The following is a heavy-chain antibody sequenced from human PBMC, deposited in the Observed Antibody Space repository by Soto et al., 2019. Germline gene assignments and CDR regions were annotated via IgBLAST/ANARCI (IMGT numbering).Heavy chain of an antibody. V-gene: IGHV1-69*13. CDR1: GGTFSSYA. CDR2: IIPIFGTA. Sequence: SVKVSCKASGGTFSSYAISWVRQAPGQGLEWMGGIIPIFGTANYAQKFQGRVTITADESTSTAYMELSSLRSEDTAVYYCASRITIFGVVPYGMDVWGQGTTVTVSS. J-gene: IGHJ6*02. D-gene: IGHD3-3*01. CDR3: ASRITIFGVVPYGMDV.